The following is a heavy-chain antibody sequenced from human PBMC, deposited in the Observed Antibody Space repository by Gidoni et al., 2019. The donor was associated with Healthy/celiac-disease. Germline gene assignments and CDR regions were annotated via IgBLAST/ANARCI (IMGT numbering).Heavy chain of an antibody. D-gene: IGHD1-1*01. CDR2: INAGTGNT. V-gene: IGHV1-3*01. Sequence: QVQLVQSGAEVKKPGASVKVSCKASGYTFTSYAMHWVRQAPGQRLEWMGWINAGTGNTKYSQKFQGRVTITRDTSASTAYMELSSLRSEDTAVYYCAGSSGTNYYYYYGMDVWGQGTTVTVSS. CDR3: AGSSGTNYYYYYGMDV. J-gene: IGHJ6*02. CDR1: GYTFTSYA.